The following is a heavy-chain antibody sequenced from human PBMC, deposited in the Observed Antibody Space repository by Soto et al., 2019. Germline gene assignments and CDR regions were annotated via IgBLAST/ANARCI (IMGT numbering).Heavy chain of an antibody. CDR1: GFTFSSYA. V-gene: IGHV3-23*01. Sequence: GVSLRLSCAASGFTFSSYAMSWVRQAPGKGLEWVSAISGSGGSTYYADSVKGRFTISRDNSKNTLYLQMNSLRAEDTAVYYCAKDTDYDILTGYDYWGQGTLVTVSS. CDR2: ISGSGGST. D-gene: IGHD3-9*01. J-gene: IGHJ4*02. CDR3: AKDTDYDILTGYDY.